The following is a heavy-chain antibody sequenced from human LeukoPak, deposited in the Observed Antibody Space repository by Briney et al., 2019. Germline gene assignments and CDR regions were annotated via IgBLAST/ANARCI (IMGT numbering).Heavy chain of an antibody. CDR1: GYTFTSYA. CDR3: ARGGKALWFGKQTYHEFDY. J-gene: IGHJ4*02. CDR2: INAGNGNT. D-gene: IGHD3-10*01. V-gene: IGHV1-3*01. Sequence: ASVKVSCKASGYTFTSYAMHWVRQAPGQRLEWMGWINAGNGNTKYSQKFQGRVTITRDTSASTAYMELSSLRSEDTAVYYCARGGKALWFGKQTYHEFDYWGQGTLVTVSP.